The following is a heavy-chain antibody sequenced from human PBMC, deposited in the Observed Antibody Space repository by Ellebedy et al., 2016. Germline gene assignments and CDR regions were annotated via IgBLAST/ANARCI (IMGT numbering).Heavy chain of an antibody. CDR3: ARGTLGYYYDSSGYPRGGPEPHYYFDY. J-gene: IGHJ4*02. Sequence: GESLKISCKGSGYSFTSYWISWVRQMPGKGLEWMGRIDPSDSYTNYSPSFQGHVTISADKSISTAYLQWSSLKASDTAVYYCARGTLGYYYDSSGYPRGGPEPHYYFDYWGQGTLVTVSS. CDR2: IDPSDSYT. CDR1: GYSFTSYW. V-gene: IGHV5-10-1*01. D-gene: IGHD3-22*01.